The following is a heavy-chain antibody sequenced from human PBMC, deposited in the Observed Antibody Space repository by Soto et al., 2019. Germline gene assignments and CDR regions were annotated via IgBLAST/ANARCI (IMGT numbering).Heavy chain of an antibody. D-gene: IGHD3-3*01. J-gene: IGHJ4*02. V-gene: IGHV4-39*01. CDR3: ARHCPPYYDFWSGPSAPIDY. CDR1: GGSISSSSYY. CDR2: IYYSGST. Sequence: QLQLQESGPGLVKPSETLSLTCTVSGGSISSSSYYWGWIRQPPGKGLVWIGSIYYSGSTYYNPSLKSRVTISVDTSKNQFSLKLSSVTAADTAVYYCARHCPPYYDFWSGPSAPIDYWGQGTMVTVS.